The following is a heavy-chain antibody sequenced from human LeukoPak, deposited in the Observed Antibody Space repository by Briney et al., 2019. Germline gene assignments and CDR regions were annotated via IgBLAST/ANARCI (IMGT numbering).Heavy chain of an antibody. D-gene: IGHD3-22*01. V-gene: IGHV3-30*02. CDR1: GFILSSLC. CDR3: ARRSGYYFEYFHH. J-gene: IGHJ1*01. Sequence: PRGSLTLSCPASGFILSSLCMHWVRQAAGKGLEWVGFIRYDGSKKYYADSVKGRFTISRDNSKNTLYLQMNSLRAEDTAVYYCARRSGYYFEYFHHWGQGTLVTVSS. CDR2: IRYDGSKK.